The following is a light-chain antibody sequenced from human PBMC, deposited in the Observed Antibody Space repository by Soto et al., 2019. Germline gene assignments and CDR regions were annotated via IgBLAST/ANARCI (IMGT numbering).Light chain of an antibody. CDR2: RNN. CDR3: AAWDDSLSGVV. V-gene: IGLV1-47*01. J-gene: IGLJ3*02. Sequence: QSVLTQPPSASGTPGQTVTISCSGRFSNIGSNFIYWYQQLPGTAPKLLIYRNNERPSGVPDRFSASTSGTSASLAISGLRSEEEADYHCAAWDDSLSGVVFGGGTKLTVL. CDR1: FSNIGSNF.